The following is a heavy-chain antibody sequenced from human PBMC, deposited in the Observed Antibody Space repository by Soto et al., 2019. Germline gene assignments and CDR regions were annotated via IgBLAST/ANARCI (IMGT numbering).Heavy chain of an antibody. CDR1: GFTCSTYG. V-gene: IGHV3-33*01. Sequence: PWGPLRLSCAASGFTCSTYGMHWVGQAPGKGLEWVAVIWSDGSYKDYADSIEGRFTISRDNSKNTLYLQMNSLRADDTALYYCARDLDSGSYAYWGQGTLVTVSS. CDR3: ARDLDSGSYAY. CDR2: IWSDGSYK. D-gene: IGHD1-26*01. J-gene: IGHJ4*02.